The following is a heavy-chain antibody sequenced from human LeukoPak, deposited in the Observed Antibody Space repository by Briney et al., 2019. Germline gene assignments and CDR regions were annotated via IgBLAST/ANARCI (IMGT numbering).Heavy chain of an antibody. CDR1: GGSFSGYY. CDR2: INHSGST. CDR3: ARGNTMVRGDY. D-gene: IGHD3-10*01. J-gene: IGHJ4*02. V-gene: IGHV4-34*01. Sequence: SETLSLTCAVYGGSFSGYYWSWIRQPPGKGLEWIGEINHSGSTNYNPSLKSRVTISVDTSKNQFSLKLSSVTAADTAVYYCARGNTMVRGDYWGQGTLVTVSS.